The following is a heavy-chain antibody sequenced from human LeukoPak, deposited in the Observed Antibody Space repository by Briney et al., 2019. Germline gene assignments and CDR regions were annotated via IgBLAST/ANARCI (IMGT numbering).Heavy chain of an antibody. CDR2: ISSSSTYI. Sequence: PGGSLRLSCAASGFTFSDYAMNWVRQAPGQGLEWVSSISSSSTYISFADSVKGRFTISRDNAKNTLYLQMNSLRVEDTAVYYCVRAFDMWGQGTMVTVSS. CDR3: VRAFDM. CDR1: GFTFSDYA. V-gene: IGHV3-21*01. J-gene: IGHJ3*02.